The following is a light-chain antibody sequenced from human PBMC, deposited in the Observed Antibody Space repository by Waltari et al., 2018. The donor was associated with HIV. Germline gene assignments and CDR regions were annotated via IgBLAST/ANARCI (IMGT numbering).Light chain of an antibody. Sequence: QSALTQPASVSGSPGQSVTISCTGASSDVSPYTFVSWYLQHPGKSPQLLLFGVTSRPPGVSSRFSGFKSGRTASLTISGLRPEDEADYYCSSFNVDLKAVVFGGGTKVTV. CDR3: SSFNVDLKAVV. CDR1: SSDVSPYTF. CDR2: GVT. V-gene: IGLV2-14*01. J-gene: IGLJ2*01.